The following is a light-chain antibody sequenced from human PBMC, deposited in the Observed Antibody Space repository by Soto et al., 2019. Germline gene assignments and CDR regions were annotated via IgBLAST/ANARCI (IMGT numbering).Light chain of an antibody. J-gene: IGLJ3*02. V-gene: IGLV1-40*01. Sequence: QSVLTQPASVSGAPGQRVTISCTGSSSNIGGGYDVHWYQQLPGTAPKLLIYGNSNRPSGVPDRFSGSKSGTSASLAITGLQAEEEADYYCQTYDSSLSGWVFGGGTKLTVL. CDR3: QTYDSSLSGWV. CDR2: GNS. CDR1: SSNIGGGYD.